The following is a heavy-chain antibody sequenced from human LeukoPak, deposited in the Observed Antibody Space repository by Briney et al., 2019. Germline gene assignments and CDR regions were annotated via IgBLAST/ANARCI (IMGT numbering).Heavy chain of an antibody. V-gene: IGHV4-39*01. CDR1: GGSINSSSHY. CDR3: ARSSMFRGVTVDY. J-gene: IGHJ4*02. D-gene: IGHD3-10*01. CDR2: IYHSGYT. Sequence: SETLSLTCTVSGGSINSSSHYWGWIRQPPGKALEWIGSIYHSGYTYYNPSLKSRVTISVDTSKNQFSLKLSSVTAADTAVYYCARSSMFRGVTVDYWGQGTLVTVSS.